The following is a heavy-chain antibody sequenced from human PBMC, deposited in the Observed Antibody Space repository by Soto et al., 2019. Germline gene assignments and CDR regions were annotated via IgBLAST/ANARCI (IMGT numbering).Heavy chain of an antibody. V-gene: IGHV3-23*01. CDR3: AKKVNSGSGSQFFDY. Sequence: GGSLRLSCAASGFTFSSYSMSWVRQSPGKGLEWVSGFRSGGDDDTTYYADSVRGRFTISRDNSKNTLFLQMNSLRAEDTAIYYCAKKVNSGSGSQFFDYWGQGTLVTVSS. CDR2: FRSGGDDDTT. D-gene: IGHD3-10*01. CDR1: GFTFSSYS. J-gene: IGHJ4*02.